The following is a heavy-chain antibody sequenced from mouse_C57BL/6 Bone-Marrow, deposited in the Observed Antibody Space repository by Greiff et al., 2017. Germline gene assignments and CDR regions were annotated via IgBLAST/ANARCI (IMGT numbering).Heavy chain of an antibody. CDR3: AIGIYYGSSYDFFDY. Sequence: QVQLKQPGAELVMPGASVKLSCKASGYTFTSYWMHWVKPRPGQGLEWIGEIDPSDSYTNYNQKFKVKSTLTVDKSSSTAYMLLSSLTSEDSAVYYCAIGIYYGSSYDFFDYWGQGTTLTVSS. CDR1: GYTFTSYW. J-gene: IGHJ2*01. CDR2: IDPSDSYT. D-gene: IGHD1-1*01. V-gene: IGHV1-69*01.